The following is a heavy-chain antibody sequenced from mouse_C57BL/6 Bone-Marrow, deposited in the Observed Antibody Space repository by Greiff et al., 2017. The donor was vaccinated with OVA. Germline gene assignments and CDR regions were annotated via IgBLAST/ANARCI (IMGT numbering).Heavy chain of an antibody. V-gene: IGHV1-64*01. CDR1: GYTFTSYW. Sequence: VQLKQPGAELVKPGASVKLSCKASGYTFTSYWMHWVKQRPGQGLEWIGMIHPNSGSTNYNEKFKSKATLTVDKSSSTAYMQLSSLTSEDSAVYYCARPLTGANWYFDVWGTGTTVTVSS. CDR2: IHPNSGST. J-gene: IGHJ1*03. D-gene: IGHD4-1*01. CDR3: ARPLTGANWYFDV.